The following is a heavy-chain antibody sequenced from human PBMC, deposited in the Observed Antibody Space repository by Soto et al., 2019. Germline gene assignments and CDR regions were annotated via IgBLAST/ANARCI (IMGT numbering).Heavy chain of an antibody. CDR2: ISYDGSNK. J-gene: IGHJ4*02. CDR3: AREEWLPNPPFDY. CDR1: GFTFSSYA. Sequence: GGSLRLSCAASGFTFSSYAMHWVRQAPGKGLEWVAVISYDGSNKYYADSVKGRFTISRDNSKNTLYLQMNSLRAEDTAVYYCAREEWLPNPPFDYWGQGTLVTVSS. V-gene: IGHV3-30-3*01. D-gene: IGHD3-3*01.